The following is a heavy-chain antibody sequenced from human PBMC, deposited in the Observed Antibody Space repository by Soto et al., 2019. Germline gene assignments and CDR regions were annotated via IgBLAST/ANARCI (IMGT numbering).Heavy chain of an antibody. CDR2: ISYDGSNK. Sequence: QVQLVESGGGVVQPGRSLRLSCAASGFTSSSYGMHWVRQAPGKGLEWVAVISYDGSNKYYADSVKGRFTISRDNSKNTLYLQMNSLRAEDTAVYYCAKDRDGYNYASFDYWGQGTLVTVSS. D-gene: IGHD5-12*01. CDR3: AKDRDGYNYASFDY. CDR1: GFTSSSYG. V-gene: IGHV3-30*18. J-gene: IGHJ4*02.